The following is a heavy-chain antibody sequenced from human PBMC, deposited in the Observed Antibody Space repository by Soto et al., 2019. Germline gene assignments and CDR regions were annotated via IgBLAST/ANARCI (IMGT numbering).Heavy chain of an antibody. D-gene: IGHD3-10*01. CDR3: AREYGSGNRADFDI. V-gene: IGHV3-53*01. CDR2: IYSGGST. J-gene: IGHJ3*02. CDR1: GFTVSSNY. Sequence: EVQLVESGGGLIQPGGSLRLSCAASGFTVSSNYLSWVRQAPGKGLEWVSVIYSGGSTYYADSVKGRFTISRDKTKNTLYLQMNRPRAEYTAVYYCAREYGSGNRADFDIWGQATKVTVSS.